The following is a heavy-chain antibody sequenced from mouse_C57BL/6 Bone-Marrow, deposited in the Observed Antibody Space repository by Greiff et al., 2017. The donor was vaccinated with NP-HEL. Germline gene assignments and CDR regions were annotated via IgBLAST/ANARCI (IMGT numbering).Heavy chain of an antibody. CDR3: ARDYGNSYWYCEV. Sequence: VQLQQSGPELVKPGASVKLSCKASGYTFTDYYMHWVKQSPGKSLEWIGYINPNNGGTSYNQKFKGKATLTVNKSSSTAYMELRSLTSEDSAVYYCARDYGNSYWYCEVWGTGTTVTVAS. V-gene: IGHV1-22*01. CDR2: INPNNGGT. D-gene: IGHD2-1*01. J-gene: IGHJ1*03. CDR1: GYTFTDYY.